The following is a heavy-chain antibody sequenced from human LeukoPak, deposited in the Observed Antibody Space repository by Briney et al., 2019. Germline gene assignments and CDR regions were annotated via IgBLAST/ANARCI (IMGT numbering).Heavy chain of an antibody. CDR3: AKGSYYDSSGSFYFDY. CDR2: ISGCGDNT. J-gene: IGHJ4*02. V-gene: IGHV3-23*01. Sequence: GGSLTLSCAASGLTFSSYAMSWVRPAPGRGLEWVSGISGCGDNTYYAPSVTGRFTISRVKSKNTLYVQVSSLCTEDTAAFYCAKGSYYDSSGSFYFDYWGQRTLVTVSS. D-gene: IGHD3-22*01. CDR1: GLTFSSYA.